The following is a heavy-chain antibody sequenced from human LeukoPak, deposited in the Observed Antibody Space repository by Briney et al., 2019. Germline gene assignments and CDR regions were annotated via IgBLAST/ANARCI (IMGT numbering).Heavy chain of an antibody. CDR2: IRSKADGGTT. D-gene: IGHD6-19*01. CDR3: ARRIAGTGTGGYFEP. J-gene: IGHJ2*01. Sequence: PGGSLRLSCAASGFTFSNAWMSWVRQAPGKGLEWVGRIRSKADGGTTDYAAPVKGRFTISRDGSKNTVFLQMNSLRADDTAVYYCARRIAGTGTGGYFEPWGRGTLVRVSS. CDR1: GFTFSNAW. V-gene: IGHV3-15*01.